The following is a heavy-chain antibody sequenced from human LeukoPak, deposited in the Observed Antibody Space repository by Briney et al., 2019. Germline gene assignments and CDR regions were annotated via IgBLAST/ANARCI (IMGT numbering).Heavy chain of an antibody. CDR3: ARGLAGRRHKDYAFDI. J-gene: IGHJ3*02. CDR2: IHPNSGGT. D-gene: IGHD2-21*01. CDR1: GYTFTGYY. Sequence: ASVKVSCKASGYTFTGYYMHWVRQAPGQGLEWMGWIHPNSGGTNYAQKFQGRVTMTRDTSISTAYMELSRLRSDDTTVYYCARGLAGRRHKDYAFDIWGQGTMVTVSS. V-gene: IGHV1-2*02.